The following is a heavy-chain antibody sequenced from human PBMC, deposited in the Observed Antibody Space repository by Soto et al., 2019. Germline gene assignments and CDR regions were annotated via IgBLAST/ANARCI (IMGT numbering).Heavy chain of an antibody. D-gene: IGHD5-12*01. CDR2: MSSSGTTV. J-gene: IGHJ4*02. Sequence: QVQLVESGGGLVKPGGSLRLSCAASGFTFSDSYMIWIRQAPGKGLEWVSYMSSSGTTVYYGDSVKGRFTFSRDNAKNALYLQMNSLRAEDTAVYYWARDSGSIAYADYWGQGTLVTVSS. CDR3: ARDSGSIAYADY. V-gene: IGHV3-11*01. CDR1: GFTFSDSY.